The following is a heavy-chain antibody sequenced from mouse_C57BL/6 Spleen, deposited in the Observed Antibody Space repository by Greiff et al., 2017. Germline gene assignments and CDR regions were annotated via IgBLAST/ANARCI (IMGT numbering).Heavy chain of an antibody. J-gene: IGHJ2*01. CDR2: IDPENGDT. CDR3: TAGTTTGGYYFDY. CDR1: GFNINDDY. D-gene: IGHD1-1*01. V-gene: IGHV14-4*01. Sequence: VQLQQSGAELVRPGASVKLSCTASGFNINDDYMHWVKQRPEQVLEWIGWIDPENGDTEYASKFQGKATITADTSSNTAYLQLSSLTSEDTAVYYCTAGTTTGGYYFDYWCQGATLTVSS.